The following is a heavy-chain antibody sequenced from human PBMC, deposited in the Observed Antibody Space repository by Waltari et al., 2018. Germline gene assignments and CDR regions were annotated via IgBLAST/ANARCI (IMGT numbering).Heavy chain of an antibody. Sequence: EVQLVESGGGLVQPGGSLRLSCAASGITLSKYWMVWVRQVAGKGLMWVSKINPDGSDRSYGDSLKGRLTISRDNAKNTLYLQMNSLRAEDTALYFCTRLATELADYWGQGTLVTVSS. CDR2: INPDGSDR. CDR1: GITLSKYW. D-gene: IGHD4-4*01. J-gene: IGHJ4*02. V-gene: IGHV3-74*01. CDR3: TRLATELADY.